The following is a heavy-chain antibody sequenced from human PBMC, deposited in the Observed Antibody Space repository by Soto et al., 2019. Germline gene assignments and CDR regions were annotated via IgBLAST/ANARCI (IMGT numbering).Heavy chain of an antibody. CDR2: IIPALGTT. J-gene: IGHJ2*01. V-gene: IGHV1-69*08. D-gene: IGHD4-17*01. CDR3: ARPDFGDYWYFDL. Sequence: QAQLVQSGAEVKKPGSSVKVSCKAFGGPFSSHTFSWVRQAPGQGLEWMGRIIPALGTTTYAQKFQGRVTITADESVTTVYMELNSLRTEDTAVDYCARPDFGDYWYFDLWGRSTLGTVSS. CDR1: GGPFSSHT.